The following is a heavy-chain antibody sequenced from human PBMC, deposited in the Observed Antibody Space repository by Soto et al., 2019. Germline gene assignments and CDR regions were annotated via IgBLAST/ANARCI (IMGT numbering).Heavy chain of an antibody. Sequence: GESLKISCKGSGYSFTSYWIGWVRQMPGKGLEWMGITYPGDSDTRYSPSFQGQVTISADKSISTAYLQWSSLKASDTAMYYCAGQGYSSGWYPTGYYYYGMDVWGQGTTVTVSS. CDR3: AGQGYSSGWYPTGYYYYGMDV. J-gene: IGHJ6*02. V-gene: IGHV5-51*01. CDR2: TYPGDSDT. CDR1: GYSFTSYW. D-gene: IGHD6-19*01.